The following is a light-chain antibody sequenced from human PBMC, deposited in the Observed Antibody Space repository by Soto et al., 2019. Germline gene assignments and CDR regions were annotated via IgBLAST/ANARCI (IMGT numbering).Light chain of an antibody. V-gene: IGKV1-5*03. CDR1: QTISDW. CDR3: LQYETYWT. J-gene: IGKJ1*01. Sequence: DIQMTQSPATLSSSIVGRVTITCRASQTISDWLAWHQQKPGKAPKLLIYKASSLESGVPSRFSGSGSGTEFTLTISSLQPDDFATYYCLQYETYWTFGQGTKVDIK. CDR2: KAS.